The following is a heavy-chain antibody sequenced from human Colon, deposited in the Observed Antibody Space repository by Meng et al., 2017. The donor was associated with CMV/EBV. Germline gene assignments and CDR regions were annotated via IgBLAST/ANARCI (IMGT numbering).Heavy chain of an antibody. J-gene: IGHJ6*02. D-gene: IGHD3-10*01. CDR3: AKMSGGGSQSLYYYFYGMDV. Sequence: GESLKISCVGSGFTTYAMNWVRQAPGKGLEWVSTVSGTGDNTYYADSVKGRFTISSDNSKNTVYLQMNSLRGEDTAVYYCAKMSGGGSQSLYYYFYGMDVWGQGTTVTVSS. CDR2: VSGTGDNT. CDR1: GFTTYA. V-gene: IGHV3-23*01.